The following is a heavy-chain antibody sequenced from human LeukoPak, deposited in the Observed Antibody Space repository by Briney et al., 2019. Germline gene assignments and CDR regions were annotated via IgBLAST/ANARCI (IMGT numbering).Heavy chain of an antibody. V-gene: IGHV3-73*01. CDR2: IRTKANTYAT. J-gene: IGHJ4*02. CDR3: TRPDLGYCSGGTCFVY. D-gene: IGHD2-15*01. CDR1: GFTFSDSA. Sequence: GGSLRLSCAASGFTFSDSAMYWVRQASGKGLEWVGRIRTKANTYATAYAASVRGRFTISRDDSKTTAYLQMNSLRARDTPFYYCTRPDLGYCSGGTCFVYWGQGTPVTVSS.